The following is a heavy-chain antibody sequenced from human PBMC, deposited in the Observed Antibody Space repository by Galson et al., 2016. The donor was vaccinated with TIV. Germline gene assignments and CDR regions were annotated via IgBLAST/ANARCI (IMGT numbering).Heavy chain of an antibody. CDR1: GFTFDDYA. CDR2: ISWNSDII. Sequence: SLRLSCAASGFTFDDYALHWVRQAPGKGLEWVSGISWNSDIIGYADSVQGRFTISRDNAKNSLYLQMNSLRADDTASYYCVKDRWSATTDHYYGMDVWGQGTTGTVSS. CDR3: VKDRWSATTDHYYGMDV. V-gene: IGHV3-9*01. J-gene: IGHJ6*02. D-gene: IGHD1/OR15-1a*01.